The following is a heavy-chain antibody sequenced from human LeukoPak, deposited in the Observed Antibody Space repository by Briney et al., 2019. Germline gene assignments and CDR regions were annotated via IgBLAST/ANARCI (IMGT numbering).Heavy chain of an antibody. J-gene: IGHJ4*02. D-gene: IGHD3-16*01. CDR1: GGTFSSYT. Sequence: ASVKVSCKASGGTFSSYTISWVRQAPGQGLEWMGRIIPILGIANYAQKFQGRVTITADKSTSTAYIELSSLRSEDTAVYNCARVIRGPIGGYDYWGQGTLVTVSS. CDR3: ARVIRGPIGGYDY. CDR2: IIPILGIA. V-gene: IGHV1-69*02.